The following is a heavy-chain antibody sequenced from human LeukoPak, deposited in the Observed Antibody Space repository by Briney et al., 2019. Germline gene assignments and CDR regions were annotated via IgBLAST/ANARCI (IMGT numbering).Heavy chain of an antibody. CDR2: IRSKADGGTP. CDR3: TTRSPARYCSDGACYSSADY. V-gene: IGHV3-15*07. Sequence: GGSLRLSCAASGSSFSDAWMNWVRQAPGKGLEWVGHIRSKADGGTPDYIAPVKGRFTISRDDSKDTLYLQMNSLNTEDTAMYYCTTRSPARYCSDGACYSSADYWGQGTLVTVSS. CDR1: GSSFSDAW. J-gene: IGHJ4*02. D-gene: IGHD2-15*01.